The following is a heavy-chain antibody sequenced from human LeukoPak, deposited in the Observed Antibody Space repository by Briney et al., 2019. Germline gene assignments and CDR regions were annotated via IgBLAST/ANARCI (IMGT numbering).Heavy chain of an antibody. J-gene: IGHJ3*02. CDR3: TSLWSSRDAFDI. D-gene: IGHD2-8*02. V-gene: IGHV4-39*01. Sequence: IPSETLSLTCTVSGGSISSSSYYWGWIRPPPGKGLEWIGSIYYSGSSYYNPSLKSRVTISVDTSKNQFSLKLSSGTAADTAVYYCTSLWSSRDAFDIWGQGTMVTVSS. CDR1: GGSISSSSYY. CDR2: IYYSGSS.